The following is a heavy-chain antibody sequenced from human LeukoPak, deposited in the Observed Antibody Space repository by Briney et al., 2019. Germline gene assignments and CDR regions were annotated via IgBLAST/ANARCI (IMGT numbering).Heavy chain of an antibody. D-gene: IGHD2-2*01. CDR1: GFTFSSYN. V-gene: IGHV3-48*01. Sequence: GGSLRLSCAASGFTFSSYNMNWVRQAPGKGLEWISYISNSNSTIYYADPVKGRFTMSRDKSKNTVYLQMSSLRAEDTAVYYCVRAAPGDCSSTSCSLFDNWGQGILVTVSS. CDR2: ISNSNSTI. J-gene: IGHJ4*02. CDR3: VRAAPGDCSSTSCSLFDN.